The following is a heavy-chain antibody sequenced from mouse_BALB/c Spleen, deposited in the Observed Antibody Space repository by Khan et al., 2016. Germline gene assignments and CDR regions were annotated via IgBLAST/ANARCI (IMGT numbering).Heavy chain of an antibody. D-gene: IGHD2-4*01. J-gene: IGHJ3*01. CDR2: IYPGSGSV. V-gene: IGHV1-81*01. CDR1: GYTFTDYV. CDR3: ARARSTLIKGFAY. Sequence: QVQLQQSGPELVKPGASVKMSCKASGYTFTDYVISWVKQRTGQGLEWIGEIYPGSGSVYYTEKFKGKATLTADKSSNTAYMQLSSLTSEDSAVYFCARARSTLIKGFAYWGQGTLVTVSA.